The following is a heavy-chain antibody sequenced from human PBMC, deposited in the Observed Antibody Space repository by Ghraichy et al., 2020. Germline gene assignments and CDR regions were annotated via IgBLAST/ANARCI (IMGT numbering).Heavy chain of an antibody. CDR1: GFTFNEHY. Sequence: GGSLRLSCLGSGFTFNEHYMDWVRQTPGRGLEWIGRVANRLNSYIADYAASVKGRFTISRDASTNMLFLYMNNLRVEDTAVYYCGRCLATYDFSADMPFHYVDVWGRGTAVSVSS. V-gene: IGHV3-72*01. D-gene: IGHD3-3*01. CDR2: VANRLNSYIA. J-gene: IGHJ6*03. CDR3: GRCLATYDFSADMPFHYVDV.